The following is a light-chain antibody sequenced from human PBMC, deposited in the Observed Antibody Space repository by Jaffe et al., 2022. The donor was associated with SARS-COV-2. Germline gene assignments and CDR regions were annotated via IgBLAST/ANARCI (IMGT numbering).Light chain of an antibody. CDR2: DAS. CDR3: QQRKIWPPLT. Sequence: EVVLTQFPATLSLSPGERATLSCRASQSVDINLLWYQQKPGQAPRLLIYDASNRATGIPVRFSGSGSGTDFTLTISSLEPEDFAVYYCQQRKIWPPLTFGGGTKVEIK. J-gene: IGKJ4*01. V-gene: IGKV3-11*01. CDR1: QSVDIN.